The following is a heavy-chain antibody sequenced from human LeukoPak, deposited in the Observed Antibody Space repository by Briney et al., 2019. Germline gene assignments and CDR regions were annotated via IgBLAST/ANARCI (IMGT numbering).Heavy chain of an antibody. J-gene: IGHJ6*03. CDR3: ARTPGPAGSYYCYYMDV. D-gene: IGHD2-2*01. Sequence: SETLSLPCVVSGYSISSGYCWGWIRQPPGKGLEWIGSIYHSGSIYYNPSLKSRVTISVDTSKNQFSLKLSSVTAADTAVYYCARTPGPAGSYYCYYMDVWGKGTTVTVSS. CDR2: IYHSGSI. CDR1: GYSISSGYC. V-gene: IGHV4-38-2*01.